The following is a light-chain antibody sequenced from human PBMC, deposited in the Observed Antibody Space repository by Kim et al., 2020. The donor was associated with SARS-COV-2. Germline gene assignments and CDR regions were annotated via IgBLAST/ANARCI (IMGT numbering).Light chain of an antibody. V-gene: IGLV3-9*01. CDR3: QVWDSSTWV. CDR1: NIVTKN. CDR2: RDT. J-gene: IGLJ3*02. Sequence: SYELTQPLSVSVALGQTARITCGGNNIVTKNVHWYQQKPGQAPVLVMYRDTNRPSGIPERFSGSNSGNTATLTLSRAQAGDEADYYCQVWDSSTWVFGGGTQLTVL.